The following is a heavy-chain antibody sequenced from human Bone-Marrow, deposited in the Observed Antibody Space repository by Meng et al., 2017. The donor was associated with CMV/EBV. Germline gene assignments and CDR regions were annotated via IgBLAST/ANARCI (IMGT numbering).Heavy chain of an antibody. CDR1: GFTFDDYA. J-gene: IGHJ6*02. CDR3: ARGGLRFPFPYYYGMDV. CDR2: ISWNSGSI. D-gene: IGHD5-12*01. V-gene: IGHV3-9*01. Sequence: SLKISCAASGFTFDDYAMHWVRQAPGKGLEWVSGISWNSGSIGYADSVKGRFTISRDNAKNSLYLQMNSLRAEDTAVYYCARGGLRFPFPYYYGMDVWGQGATVTVSS.